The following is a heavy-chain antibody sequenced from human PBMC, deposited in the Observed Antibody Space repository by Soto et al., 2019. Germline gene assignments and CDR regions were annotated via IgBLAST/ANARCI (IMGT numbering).Heavy chain of an antibody. CDR3: ARYAAMALPDA. V-gene: IGHV1-18*01. CDR2: ISASNGTI. CDR1: GYSMSIYG. D-gene: IGHD5-18*01. Sequence: VHLLQYGAEVKKPGASVKVSCTDSGYSMSIYGIRLLLRAPGQGLERMGWISASNGTIKYAQKLQDRVTMTTDTSTITAYMEQRSLRSDDTDVYYGARYAAMALPDAWGQGTLVTVSS. J-gene: IGHJ4*02.